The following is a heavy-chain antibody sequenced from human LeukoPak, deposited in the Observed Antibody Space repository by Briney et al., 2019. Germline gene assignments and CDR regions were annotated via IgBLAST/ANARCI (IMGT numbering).Heavy chain of an antibody. J-gene: IGHJ5*02. CDR3: ARVKDIVVVPAAINWFDP. V-gene: IGHV1-18*04. CDR1: GYTFTGYY. Sequence: ASVKVSCKASGYTFTGYYMHWVRQAPGQGLEWMGWISAYNGNTNYAQKLQGRVTMTTDTSTSTAYMELRSLRSDDTAVYYCARVKDIVVVPAAINWFDPWGQGTLVTVSS. D-gene: IGHD2-2*02. CDR2: ISAYNGNT.